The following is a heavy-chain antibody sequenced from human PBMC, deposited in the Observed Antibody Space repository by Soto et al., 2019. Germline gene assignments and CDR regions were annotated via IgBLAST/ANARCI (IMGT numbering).Heavy chain of an antibody. Sequence: EVQLLESGGGLVQPGGSLRLSCAASGFTLSSYAMSWVRQAPGKGLEWVSAISGSGGTTYYADSVKGRFTISRVTSKNTLYLQMNSLRAEDTAVYYCAKVERYYYDSSGYYSSPLFWGQGTLVTVSS. J-gene: IGHJ4*02. CDR3: AKVERYYYDSSGYYSSPLF. V-gene: IGHV3-23*01. D-gene: IGHD3-22*01. CDR1: GFTLSSYA. CDR2: ISGSGGTT.